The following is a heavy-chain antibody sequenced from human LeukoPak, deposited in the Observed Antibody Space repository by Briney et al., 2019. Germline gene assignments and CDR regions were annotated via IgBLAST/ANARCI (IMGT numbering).Heavy chain of an antibody. CDR1: GYTLTDLS. Sequence: ASVKVSCKVSGYTLTDLSLHWGRQAPGKGVEWMGRFDPEDGEKIYAQNFQGRVTMTEDTSTDTAYMELSSMRSEDTAVYYCATGPIDMTVDYLHYWGQGTLVTVSS. CDR3: ATGPIDMTVDYLHY. CDR2: FDPEDGEK. J-gene: IGHJ4*02. D-gene: IGHD2-21*02. V-gene: IGHV1-24*01.